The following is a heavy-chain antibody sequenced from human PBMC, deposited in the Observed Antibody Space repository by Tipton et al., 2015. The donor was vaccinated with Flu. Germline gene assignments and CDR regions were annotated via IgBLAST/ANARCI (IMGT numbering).Heavy chain of an antibody. J-gene: IGHJ4*02. Sequence: TLSLTCTVSGGSIISSPYYWGWIRQPPGKGLEWIGTIYFSGDTYYSPSLKSRVTISLDTPKNQFSLSLTSVTAADTAVYFCSRGPDNAKTLTWGRGILVTVSS. V-gene: IGHV4-39*07. D-gene: IGHD1-1*01. CDR3: SRGPDNAKTLT. CDR1: GGSIISSPYY. CDR2: IYFSGDT.